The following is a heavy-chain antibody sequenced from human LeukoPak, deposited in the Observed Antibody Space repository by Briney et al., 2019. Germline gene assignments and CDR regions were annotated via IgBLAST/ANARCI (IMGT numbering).Heavy chain of an antibody. J-gene: IGHJ3*02. CDR1: GESFSGYY. V-gene: IGHV4-34*01. CDR2: INHSGST. D-gene: IGHD3-10*01. Sequence: SETLSLTCAVYGESFSGYYWSWIRQPPGKGLEWIGEINHSGSTNYNPSLKSRVTISLDTSRNQFSLKLNSVTAADTAVYYCAKSNGYGLVDIWGQGTMVTVSS. CDR3: AKSNGYGLVDI.